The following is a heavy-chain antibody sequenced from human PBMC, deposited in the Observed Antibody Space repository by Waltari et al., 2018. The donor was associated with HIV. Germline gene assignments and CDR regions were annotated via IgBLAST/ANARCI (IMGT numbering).Heavy chain of an antibody. CDR3: AKDTSGEFDY. Sequence: QVQLVESGGGVAQPGGSRRLSCAASGFTFSRYGMHWVRQAPGKGLEWVAFIRYDGSNKYYADSVKGRFTISRDNSKNTLYLQMNSLRAEDTAVYYCAKDTSGEFDYWGQGTLVTVSS. J-gene: IGHJ4*02. V-gene: IGHV3-30*02. CDR2: IRYDGSNK. D-gene: IGHD2-15*01. CDR1: GFTFSRYG.